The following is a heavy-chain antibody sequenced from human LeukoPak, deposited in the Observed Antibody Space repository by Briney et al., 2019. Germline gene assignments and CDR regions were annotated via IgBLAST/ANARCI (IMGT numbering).Heavy chain of an antibody. CDR2: IISSGSTI. V-gene: IGHV3-48*03. Sequence: GGSLELFWSAPGFTFSSYEINLVPQAPGEGLEWGSYIISSGSTIYYADSVKGRFTISRDNAKNSLYLQMNSLRAEDTAVYYCAREVAARTFDYWGQGTLVTVSS. J-gene: IGHJ4*02. D-gene: IGHD6-6*01. CDR1: GFTFSSYE. CDR3: AREVAARTFDY.